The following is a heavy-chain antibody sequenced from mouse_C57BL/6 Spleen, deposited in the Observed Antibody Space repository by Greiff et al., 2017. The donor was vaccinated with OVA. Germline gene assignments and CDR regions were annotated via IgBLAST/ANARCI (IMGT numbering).Heavy chain of an antibody. J-gene: IGHJ2*01. CDR3: VRQGYGSSLDY. V-gene: IGHV10-1*01. CDR1: GFSFNTYA. CDR2: IRSKSNNYAT. D-gene: IGHD1-1*01. Sequence: DVKLVESGGGLVQPKGSLKLSCAASGFSFNTYAMNWVRQAPGKGLEWVARIRSKSNNYATYYADSVKDRFTISRDDSESMLYLQMNNLKTEDTAMYYCVRQGYGSSLDYWGQGTTLTVSS.